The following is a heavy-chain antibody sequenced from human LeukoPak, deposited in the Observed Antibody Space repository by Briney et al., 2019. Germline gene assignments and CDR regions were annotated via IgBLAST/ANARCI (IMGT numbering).Heavy chain of an antibody. Sequence: SETLSLTCTVSGGSISSSSYYWARIRQPPGKGLEWIGTIYYSGSTYYNPSLRSRITISVDTSKSQCSLKLSSVTAADTAVYYCASHGDPTYYYYMHVWGKGTTLTVSS. D-gene: IGHD7-27*01. CDR2: IYYSGST. V-gene: IGHV4-39*01. CDR3: ASHGDPTYYYYMHV. CDR1: GGSISSSSYY. J-gene: IGHJ6*03.